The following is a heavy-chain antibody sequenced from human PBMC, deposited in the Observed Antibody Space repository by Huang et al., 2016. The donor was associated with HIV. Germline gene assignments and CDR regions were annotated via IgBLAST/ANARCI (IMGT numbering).Heavy chain of an antibody. CDR2: ISNDGSNN. J-gene: IGHJ3*02. CDR1: GFPFNNHA. V-gene: IGHV3-30-3*01. CDR3: ARAKDTWDAYDI. Sequence: QVQLVESGGGVVQPGRSLRLSCAASGFPFNNHAMHWVRQAPGKVLDWVAVISNDGSNNYYADSVKGRFIISRDSSKSTLFLHMTSLRTEDTAVYYCARAKDTWDAYDIWGQGTMVIVSS. D-gene: IGHD5-18*01.